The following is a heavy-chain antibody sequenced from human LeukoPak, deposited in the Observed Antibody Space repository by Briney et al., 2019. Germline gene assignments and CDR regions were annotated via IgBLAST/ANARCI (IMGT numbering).Heavy chain of an antibody. CDR1: GFTFSSYG. Sequence: GGSLRLSCAASGFTFSSYGMHWVRQAPGKGLEWVAGIWYDGSNKYYADSVKGRFTISRDNSKNTLYLQMNSLRAEDTAGYYCARSGNGGNDPFDYWGQGTLVTVSS. D-gene: IGHD4-23*01. V-gene: IGHV3-33*01. CDR3: ARSGNGGNDPFDY. CDR2: IWYDGSNK. J-gene: IGHJ4*02.